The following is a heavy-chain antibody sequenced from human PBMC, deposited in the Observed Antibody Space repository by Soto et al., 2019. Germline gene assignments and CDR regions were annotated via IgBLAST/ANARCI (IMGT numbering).Heavy chain of an antibody. J-gene: IGHJ4*02. V-gene: IGHV1-69*13. CDR1: GGTFSSYA. Sequence: SVKVSCKASGGTFSSYAISWVRQAPGQGLEWMGGIIPIFGTADYTQKFQGRVTITADESTSTAYMELSSLRSEDTAVYYCAREGQSYYYDSSGYYFWGQGTLVTVSS. D-gene: IGHD3-22*01. CDR3: AREGQSYYYDSSGYYF. CDR2: IIPIFGTA.